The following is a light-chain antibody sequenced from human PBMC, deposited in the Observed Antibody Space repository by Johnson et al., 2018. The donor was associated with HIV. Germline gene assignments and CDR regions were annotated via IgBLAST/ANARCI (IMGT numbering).Light chain of an antibody. CDR3: GTWDSSLSAHV. CDR2: DNN. J-gene: IGLJ1*01. CDR1: SSNIGNNY. Sequence: QSLLTQPPSVSAAPGQKVTISCSGSSSNIGNNYVSWYQQLPGTAPKLLIYDNNKRPSGIPDRFSGSKSGTSATLGITGLQTGDEADYYCGTWDSSLSAHVCGTGTKVTV. V-gene: IGLV1-51*01.